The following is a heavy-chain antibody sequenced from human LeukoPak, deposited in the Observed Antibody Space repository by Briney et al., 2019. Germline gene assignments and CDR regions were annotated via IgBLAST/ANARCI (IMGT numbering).Heavy chain of an antibody. CDR2: ISGSGGST. Sequence: GGSLRLSCAASGFTFSSYAMSWVRQAPGKGLEWVSAISGSGGSTYYADSVKGRFTISRDNSKNTLYLQMNNLRAEDTAVYYCAKAYDYVWGSYRDIFDYWGQGTLVTVSS. CDR1: GFTFSSYA. V-gene: IGHV3-23*01. J-gene: IGHJ4*02. CDR3: AKAYDYVWGSYRDIFDY. D-gene: IGHD3-16*02.